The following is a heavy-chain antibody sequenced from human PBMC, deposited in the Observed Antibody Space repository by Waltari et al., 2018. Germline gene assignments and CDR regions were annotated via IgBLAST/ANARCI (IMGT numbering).Heavy chain of an antibody. V-gene: IGHV1-8*01. CDR3: ARVSRVTIFGVVNTYGMDV. D-gene: IGHD3-3*01. J-gene: IGHJ6*02. CDR2: MNPNSGNT. CDR1: GYTFTSYD. Sequence: QVQLVQSGAEVKKPGASVKVSCKASGYTFTSYDINWVRQATGQGLEWMGWMNPNSGNTGYAQKFQGRVTMTRNTSISTAYMELSSLRSEDTAVYYCARVSRVTIFGVVNTYGMDVWGQGTTVTVSS.